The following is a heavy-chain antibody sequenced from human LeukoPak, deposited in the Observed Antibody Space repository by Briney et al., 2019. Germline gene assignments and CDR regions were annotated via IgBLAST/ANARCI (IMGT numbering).Heavy chain of an antibody. CDR1: GGSISSYY. Sequence: PSETLSLTCTVSGGSISSYYWSWIQQPPGKGLEWIGYIYHSGSTKYNPSLKSRVTISVDTSKNQLSLKLTSVTAADTAVYYCARLWFGELLFDYWGQGTLVTVSS. V-gene: IGHV4-59*01. CDR2: IYHSGST. D-gene: IGHD3-10*01. J-gene: IGHJ4*02. CDR3: ARLWFGELLFDY.